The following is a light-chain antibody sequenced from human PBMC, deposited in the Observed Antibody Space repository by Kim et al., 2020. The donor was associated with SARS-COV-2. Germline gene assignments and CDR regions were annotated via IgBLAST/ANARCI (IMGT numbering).Light chain of an antibody. V-gene: IGKV3-15*01. J-gene: IGKJ2*03. CDR1: QSVSSN. CDR3: QQYNNWPSYS. CDR2: GAS. Sequence: EIVMTQSPATLSVSPGERATLSCRASQSVSSNLAWYQQKPGQAPRLLIYGASTRATGIPARLSGSGSGTEFTLTISSLQSEDFAVYYCQQYNNWPSYSFGQGTKLEI.